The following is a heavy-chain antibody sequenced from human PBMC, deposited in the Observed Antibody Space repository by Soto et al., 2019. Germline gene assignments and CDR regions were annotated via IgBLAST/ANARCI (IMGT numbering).Heavy chain of an antibody. CDR3: ARASIVVVPAATIWFDP. CDR2: IYYSGST. Sequence: SETLSLTCTVSGGSISSGGYYWSWIRQHPGKGLEWIGYIYYSGSTYYNPSLKSRVTISVDTSKNQFSLRLSSVTAADTAVYYCARASIVVVPAATIWFDPWGQGTLVTISS. V-gene: IGHV4-31*03. J-gene: IGHJ5*02. D-gene: IGHD2-2*01. CDR1: GGSISSGGYY.